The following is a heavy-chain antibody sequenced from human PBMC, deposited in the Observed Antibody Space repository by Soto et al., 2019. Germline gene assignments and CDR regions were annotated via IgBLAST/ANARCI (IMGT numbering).Heavy chain of an antibody. CDR3: ARSLTGTYGAFDL. CDR2: ISGDGSST. J-gene: IGHJ3*01. Sequence: EVQLVDSGGGLVQPGGSLRLSCAASEFTFRSYWMHWVRQSPGKGLVWVSRISGDGSSTNYADSVKGRFTISRDNAKNTVYLQIDSLRAEDTAVYYCARSLTGTYGAFDLWGQWTMVTVSS. D-gene: IGHD1-7*01. V-gene: IGHV3-74*01. CDR1: EFTFRSYW.